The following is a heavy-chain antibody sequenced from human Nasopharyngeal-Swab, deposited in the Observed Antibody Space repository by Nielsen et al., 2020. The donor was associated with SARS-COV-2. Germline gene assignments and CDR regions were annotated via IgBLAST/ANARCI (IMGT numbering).Heavy chain of an antibody. D-gene: IGHD2-8*02. V-gene: IGHV3-30*03. Sequence: GESLKISCAASGFTFSSYGMHWVRQAPGKGLEWVAVISYDGSNKYYADSVKGRFTISRDNSKNTLYLQMNSLRAEDTAVYYCAFTGGGGREYWYFDLWGRGTLVTVSS. CDR2: ISYDGSNK. CDR1: GFTFSSYG. CDR3: AFTGGGGREYWYFDL. J-gene: IGHJ2*01.